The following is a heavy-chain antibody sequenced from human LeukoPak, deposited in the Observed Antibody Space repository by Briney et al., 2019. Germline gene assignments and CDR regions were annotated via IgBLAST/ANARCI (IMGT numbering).Heavy chain of an antibody. CDR3: AREYSSSSAPFDY. D-gene: IGHD6-6*01. CDR1: GGTFSSYA. J-gene: IGHJ4*02. V-gene: IGHV1-69*13. CDR2: IVPIFGTA. Sequence: GASVKVSCKASGGTFSSYAISWVRQAPGQGLEWMGGIVPIFGTANYAQKFQGRVTITADESTSTAYMELSSLRSEDTAVYYCAREYSSSSAPFDYWGQGTLVTVSS.